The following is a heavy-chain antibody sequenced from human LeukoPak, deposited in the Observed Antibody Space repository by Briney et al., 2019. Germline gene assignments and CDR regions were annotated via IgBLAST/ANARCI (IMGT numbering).Heavy chain of an antibody. CDR3: ARNQWSPGTAYGMDV. V-gene: IGHV3-30-3*01. CDR1: GFTFSGYA. CDR2: ISYDGSNK. D-gene: IGHD1-14*01. J-gene: IGHJ6*02. Sequence: GGSLRLSCAASGFTFSGYAMHWVRQAPGKGLEWVAVISYDGSNKYYADSVKGRFTISRDNSKNTLYLQMNSLRAEDTAVYYCARNQWSPGTAYGMDVWGQGTTVTVSS.